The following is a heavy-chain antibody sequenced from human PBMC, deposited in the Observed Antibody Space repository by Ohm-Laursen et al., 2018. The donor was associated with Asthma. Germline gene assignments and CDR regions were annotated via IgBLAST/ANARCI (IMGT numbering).Heavy chain of an antibody. V-gene: IGHV5-51*01. CDR3: ARQGIQLWLPAGY. Sequence: ESLKISCKGSGYSFTSYWIGWVRQMPGKGLEWMGIIYPGDSDTRYSPSFQGQVTISADKSISTAYLQWSSLKTSDTAMYYCARQGIQLWLPAGYWGQGTLVTVSS. J-gene: IGHJ4*02. CDR2: IYPGDSDT. D-gene: IGHD5-18*01. CDR1: GYSFTSYW.